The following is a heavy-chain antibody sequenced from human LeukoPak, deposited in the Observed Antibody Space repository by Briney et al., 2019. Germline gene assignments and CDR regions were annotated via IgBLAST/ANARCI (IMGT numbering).Heavy chain of an antibody. CDR2: IYSGGAT. CDR1: EFTVSNKY. D-gene: IGHD3-10*01. Sequence: GGSLRLSCAASEFTVSNKYISWVRQAPGKGLEWVSVIYSGGATYYADSVKGRFTISRDNAKNSLYLQMNSLRAEDTAVYYCARRELLWFGESNYGMDVWGQGTTVTVSS. CDR3: ARRELLWFGESNYGMDV. V-gene: IGHV3-66*01. J-gene: IGHJ6*02.